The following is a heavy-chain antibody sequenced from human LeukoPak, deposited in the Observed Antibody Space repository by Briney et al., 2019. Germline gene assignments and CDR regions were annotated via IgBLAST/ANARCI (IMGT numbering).Heavy chain of an antibody. CDR1: GFTASSNY. CDR3: ASGPGAGYGEDF. D-gene: IGHD3-10*01. CDR2: SCGGGDT. Sequence: GGSLRLSGAAFGFTASSNYMSWVRQAPGKGREWVSVSCGGGDTYYGDSVRGLFTISRDNSKNMMYLQMTGLSAEDTAVYYCASGPGAGYGEDFWGQGTLVTVSS. V-gene: IGHV3-53*01. J-gene: IGHJ4*02.